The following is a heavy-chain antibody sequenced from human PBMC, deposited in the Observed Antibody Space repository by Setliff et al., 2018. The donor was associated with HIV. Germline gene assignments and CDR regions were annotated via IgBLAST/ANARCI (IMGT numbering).Heavy chain of an antibody. Sequence: PSETLSLTCKVSGDSISSYYWSWIRQPAGKGLEWIGRISTSGSTNDNPSLKTRVTMSVDTSKSQFSLKLTSVTAADTAVYYCARYTSKVDWFDPWGQGTLVTVSS. D-gene: IGHD2-2*02. CDR2: ISTSGST. CDR3: ARYTSKVDWFDP. V-gene: IGHV4-4*07. CDR1: GDSISSYY. J-gene: IGHJ5*02.